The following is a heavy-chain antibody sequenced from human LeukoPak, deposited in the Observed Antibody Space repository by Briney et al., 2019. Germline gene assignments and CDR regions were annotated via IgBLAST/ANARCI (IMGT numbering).Heavy chain of an antibody. CDR2: ISSSGSTI. V-gene: IGHV3-48*03. Sequence: GGSPRLSCAASGFTFSSYEMNWVRQAPGKGLEWVSYISSSGSTIYYADSVKGRFTISRDNAKNSLYLQMNSLRAEGTAVYYCAELGITMIGGVWGKGTTVTISS. D-gene: IGHD3-10*02. J-gene: IGHJ6*04. CDR1: GFTFSSYE. CDR3: AELGITMIGGV.